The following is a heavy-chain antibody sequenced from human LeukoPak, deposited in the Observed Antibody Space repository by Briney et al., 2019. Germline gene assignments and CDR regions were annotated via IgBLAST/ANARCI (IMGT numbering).Heavy chain of an antibody. V-gene: IGHV5-51*01. D-gene: IGHD2-2*01. J-gene: IGHJ3*02. CDR3: ARPPDCSSTSCFSSRDAFDI. Sequence: GESLKISCKGSGYSFTSYWIGWVRQMPGKGLEWMGIIYPGDSDTRYSPSFQGQVTISADKSISTAYLQWSSLKASDTAMYYCARPPDCSSTSCFSSRDAFDIWGQGTMVTVSS. CDR2: IYPGDSDT. CDR1: GYSFTSYW.